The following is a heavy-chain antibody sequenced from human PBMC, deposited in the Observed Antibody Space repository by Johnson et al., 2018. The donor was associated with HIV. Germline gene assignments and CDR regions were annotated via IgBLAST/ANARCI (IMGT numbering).Heavy chain of an antibody. D-gene: IGHD3-10*01. CDR3: ARDLYYGSGSSVAFDI. CDR1: GITVSSSY. V-gene: IGHV3-20*04. CDR2: INWNGGST. Sequence: MQLVESGGGLVQPGGSLRLSCAASGITVSSSYMSWVRQAPGKGLEWVSGINWNGGSTGYADSVKGRFTISRDNAKNSLYLQMNSLRAEDTALYYCARDLYYGSGSSVAFDIWGQGTMVTVSS. J-gene: IGHJ3*02.